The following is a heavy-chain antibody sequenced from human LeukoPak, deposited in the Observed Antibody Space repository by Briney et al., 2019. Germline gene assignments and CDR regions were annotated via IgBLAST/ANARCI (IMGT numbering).Heavy chain of an antibody. CDR2: IKSKTDGGTT. J-gene: IGHJ1*01. D-gene: IGHD2-2*01. CDR3: NIGPKVVPAARNFQH. Sequence: GGSLRLSCAASGFTFSNAWMSWVRQAPGKGLEWVGRIKSKTDGGTTDYAAPVKGRFTISRDDSKNTLYLQMNSLKTEDTAVYYCNIGPKVVPAARNFQHWGQGTLVTVSS. V-gene: IGHV3-15*01. CDR1: GFTFSNAW.